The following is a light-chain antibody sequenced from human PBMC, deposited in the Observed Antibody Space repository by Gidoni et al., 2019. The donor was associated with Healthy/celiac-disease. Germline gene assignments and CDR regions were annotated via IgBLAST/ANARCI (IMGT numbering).Light chain of an antibody. V-gene: IGKV2D-29*01. J-gene: IGKJ4*01. CDR2: EVS. CDR3: MQSIQLPLT. CDR1: QSLLHSDGKTY. Sequence: DMVMPQTLPSLSVTPGPPASISCQSSQSLLHSDGKTYLYWYLQKPGQTPQLLIYEVSSRFTGMPDRFSGSGSGTDFTLTISRVEAEDVGVYYCMQSIQLPLTFGGGTKVEIK.